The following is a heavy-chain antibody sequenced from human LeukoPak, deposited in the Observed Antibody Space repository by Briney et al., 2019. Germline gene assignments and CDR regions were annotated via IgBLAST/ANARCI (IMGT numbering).Heavy chain of an antibody. Sequence: GASVKVSCKASGYTFTSYGISWVRQAPGQGLEWMGWISAYNGNTNYAQKLQGRVTMTTDTSTSTAYMELRSLRSDDTAVYYCARWPPYYYDSSGYYPPFDYWGQGTLVTVSS. CDR3: ARWPPYYYDSSGYYPPFDY. CDR1: GYTFTSYG. CDR2: ISAYNGNT. J-gene: IGHJ4*02. V-gene: IGHV1-18*01. D-gene: IGHD3-22*01.